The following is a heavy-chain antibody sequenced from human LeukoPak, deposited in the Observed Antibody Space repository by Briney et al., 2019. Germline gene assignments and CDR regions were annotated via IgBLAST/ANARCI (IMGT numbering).Heavy chain of an antibody. CDR3: AKNGDRGAYCSGGSCYPYYYYNMDV. CDR2: ISSTGGTA. Sequence: GGSLRLSCAASEFTFSSYEMNWVRQAPAKGLEWVSGISSTGGTAYYADSVKGRFTISRDNSKNTLYLQMNSLRAEDTAIYYCAKNGDRGAYCSGGSCYPYYYYNMDVWGKGTTVTISS. CDR1: EFTFSSYE. D-gene: IGHD2-15*01. J-gene: IGHJ6*03. V-gene: IGHV3-23*01.